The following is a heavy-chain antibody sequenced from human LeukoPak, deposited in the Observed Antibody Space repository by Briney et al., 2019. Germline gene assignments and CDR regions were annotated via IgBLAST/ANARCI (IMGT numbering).Heavy chain of an antibody. Sequence: SVKVSCKASGYTFTGYYMHWVRQAPGQGLEWMGGIIPIFGTANYAQKFQGRVTITADKSTSTAYMELSSLRSEDTAVYYCARDNGYDILTGDAFDIWGQGTMVTVSS. CDR3: ARDNGYDILTGDAFDI. V-gene: IGHV1-69*06. D-gene: IGHD3-9*01. CDR1: GYTFTGYY. CDR2: IIPIFGTA. J-gene: IGHJ3*02.